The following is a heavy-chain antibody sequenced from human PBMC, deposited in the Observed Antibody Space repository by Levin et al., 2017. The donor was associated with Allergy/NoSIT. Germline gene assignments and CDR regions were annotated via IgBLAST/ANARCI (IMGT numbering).Heavy chain of an antibody. Sequence: NAGGSLRLSCAASGFTFSNAWVSWVRQAPGKGLEWVGRIKSETNGGTVDYAAPVKGRFTISRDDSKTTLYLQMNSLRTEDTAVYYCTTSIPGDMVARREGDYWGQGTLVTVSS. CDR3: TTSIPGDMVARREGDY. J-gene: IGHJ4*02. CDR1: GFTFSNAW. D-gene: IGHD2-15*01. CDR2: IKSETNGGTV. V-gene: IGHV3-15*01.